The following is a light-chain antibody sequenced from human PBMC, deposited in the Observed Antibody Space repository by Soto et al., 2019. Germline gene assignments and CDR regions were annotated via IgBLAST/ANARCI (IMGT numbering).Light chain of an antibody. Sequence: EIVLTQSPATLSSFPGDRVTLSCRASQYINTRLAWYQHRLGQAPRLLIYGASTRATGIPARFSGSGSGTEFTLTISSLQSEDFAVYYCQHYNYWPPWTFGQGTKVDIK. CDR2: GAS. CDR3: QHYNYWPPWT. J-gene: IGKJ1*01. CDR1: QYINTR. V-gene: IGKV3-15*01.